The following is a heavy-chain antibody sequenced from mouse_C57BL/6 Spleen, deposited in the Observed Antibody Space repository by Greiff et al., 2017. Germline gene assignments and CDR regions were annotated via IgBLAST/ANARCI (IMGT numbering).Heavy chain of an antibody. V-gene: IGHV1-59*01. CDR1: GYTFTSYW. J-gene: IGHJ2*01. Sequence: VKLQQPGAELVRPGTSVKLSCKASGYTFTSYWMHWVKQRPGQGLEWIGVIDPSDSYTNYNQKFKGKATLTVDTSSSTAYMQLSSLTSEDSAVYYCARGKKAQADFDYWGQGTTLTVSS. CDR2: IDPSDSYT. CDR3: ARGKKAQADFDY. D-gene: IGHD3-2*02.